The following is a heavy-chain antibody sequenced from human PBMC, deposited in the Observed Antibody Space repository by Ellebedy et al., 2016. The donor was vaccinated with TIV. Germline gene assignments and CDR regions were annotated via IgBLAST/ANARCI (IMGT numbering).Heavy chain of an antibody. CDR3: ARDSWAAQNYYDSSGSTSGAFDI. CDR1: GGSISTSNW. CDR2: IHHSGST. V-gene: IGHV4-4*02. D-gene: IGHD3-22*01. Sequence: SETLSLTXAVSGGSISTSNWWNWVRLPPGKGLEWIGEIHHSGSTNYNPSLRSRVTISVDKSKNQFSLKLSSVTAADTAVYYCARDSWAAQNYYDSSGSTSGAFDIWGQGTMVTVSS. J-gene: IGHJ3*02.